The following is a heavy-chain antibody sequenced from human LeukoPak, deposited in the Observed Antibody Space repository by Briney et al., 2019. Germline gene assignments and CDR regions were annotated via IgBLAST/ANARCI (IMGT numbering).Heavy chain of an antibody. Sequence: PGRSLRLSCAASGFTFDDYAMHWVRQAPGKGLEWVSGISWNSGSIGYADSVKGRFTISRDNSNNILYLQMKSLRAEDTALYFCSRRMRGTPDSWGLGTLVTVSS. J-gene: IGHJ5*01. V-gene: IGHV3-9*01. CDR2: ISWNSGSI. CDR1: GFTFDDYA. CDR3: SRRMRGTPDS. D-gene: IGHD1-1*01.